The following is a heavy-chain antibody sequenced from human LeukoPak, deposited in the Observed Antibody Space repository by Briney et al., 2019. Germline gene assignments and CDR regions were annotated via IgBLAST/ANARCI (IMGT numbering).Heavy chain of an antibody. CDR2: MNPNSGNT. J-gene: IGHJ4*02. D-gene: IGHD2-2*02. CDR3: ARGGPYCSSTSCYTRKYYFDY. CDR1: GYTFTSYD. Sequence: GASVKVSCKASGYTFTSYDINWVRQATGQGLEWMGWMNPNSGNTGYAQKFQGRVTITRNTSISTAYMELSSLRSEDTAVYYCARGGPYCSSTSCYTRKYYFDYWGQGTLVTVSS. V-gene: IGHV1-8*03.